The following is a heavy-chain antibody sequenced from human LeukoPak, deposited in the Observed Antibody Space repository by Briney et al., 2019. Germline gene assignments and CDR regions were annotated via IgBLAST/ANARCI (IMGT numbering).Heavy chain of an antibody. V-gene: IGHV1-8*01. Sequence: ASVKVSCKASGYTFTSYDINWVRQATGQGLEWMGWTNPNSGNTGYAQKFQGRVTMTRNTSISTAYMELSSLRSEDTAVYYCARGKFRGIAAAGGYWGQGTLVTVSS. D-gene: IGHD6-13*01. CDR2: TNPNSGNT. J-gene: IGHJ4*02. CDR3: ARGKFRGIAAAGGY. CDR1: GYTFTSYD.